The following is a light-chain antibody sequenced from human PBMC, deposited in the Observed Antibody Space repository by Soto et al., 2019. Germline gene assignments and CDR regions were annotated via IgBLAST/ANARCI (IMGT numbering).Light chain of an antibody. CDR3: QQYGTSPRT. CDR1: QSVTSNY. Sequence: EIVLTQSPGTLSLSPGERATLSCRASQSVTSNYLAWYQQKPGQAPRLLIYGASSRPTGVPDRFSGSGSGTDFTLTISRLEPEDFAVFYWQQYGTSPRTFGQGTKVEVK. CDR2: GAS. J-gene: IGKJ1*01. V-gene: IGKV3-20*01.